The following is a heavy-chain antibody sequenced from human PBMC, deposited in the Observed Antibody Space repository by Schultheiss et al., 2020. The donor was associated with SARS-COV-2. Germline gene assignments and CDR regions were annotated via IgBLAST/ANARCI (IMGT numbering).Heavy chain of an antibody. V-gene: IGHV1-2*06. CDR3: ARDPDGDPIDY. CDR2: INPNSGGT. D-gene: IGHD4-17*01. CDR1: GGTFSSYA. Sequence: ASVKVSCKASGGTFSSYAISWVRQAPGQGLEWMGRINPNSGGTDYAQRFQGRVTMTRDTSISTAYMDLSRLRSDDTAVYYCARDPDGDPIDYWGQGTLVTVSS. J-gene: IGHJ4*02.